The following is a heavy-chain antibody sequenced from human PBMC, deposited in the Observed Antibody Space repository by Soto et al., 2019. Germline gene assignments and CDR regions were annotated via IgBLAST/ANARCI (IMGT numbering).Heavy chain of an antibody. CDR1: GFTFSSYS. V-gene: IGHV3-21*01. CDR2: ISSSSSYI. D-gene: IGHD5-12*01. CDR3: ARGQYRRRGLTHFDY. Sequence: EVQLVESGGGLVKPGGSLRLSCAASGFTFSSYSMNWVRQAPGKGLEWVSSISSSSSYIYYADSVKGRFTISRDNAKNSLYLQMNSLRVEDTAVYYCARGQYRRRGLTHFDYWGQGTLVTVSS. J-gene: IGHJ4*02.